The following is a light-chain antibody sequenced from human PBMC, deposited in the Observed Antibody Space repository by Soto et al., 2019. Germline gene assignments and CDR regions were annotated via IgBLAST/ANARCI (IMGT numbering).Light chain of an antibody. CDR1: SSNIGTNS. Sequence: QSVLTQPPSVSEAPRKRVTISCSGSSSNIGTNSVNWYQQLPGKAPKLLVYHDDLLPSGVSDRFSGSKSGTSASLAISGLQSEDEADYYCATWDDSLNGVVFGGGTKLTVL. CDR2: HDD. CDR3: ATWDDSLNGVV. V-gene: IGLV1-36*01. J-gene: IGLJ3*02.